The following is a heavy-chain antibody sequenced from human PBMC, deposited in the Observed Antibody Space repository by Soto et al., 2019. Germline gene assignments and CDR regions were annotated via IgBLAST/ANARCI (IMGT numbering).Heavy chain of an antibody. Sequence: SVTLSLTCTVTGDSISSRSYYWGWILQPPGKGLEWIGSIYYSGSTYNNPSLRSRVSMSIDTSKDQFSLKLKSVTAADTALYFCARQRTSVVTQAYCEVWGPGSLFIVSS. CDR3: ARQRTSVVTQAYCEV. CDR1: GDSISSRSYY. J-gene: IGHJ4*02. CDR2: IYYSGST. D-gene: IGHD2-21*02. V-gene: IGHV4-39*01.